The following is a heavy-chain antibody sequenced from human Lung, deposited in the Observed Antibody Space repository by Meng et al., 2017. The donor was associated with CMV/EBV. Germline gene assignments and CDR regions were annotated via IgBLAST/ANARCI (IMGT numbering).Heavy chain of an antibody. V-gene: IGHV1-69*10. J-gene: IGHJ5*02. CDR3: AREIVVVPAALNWFDP. Sequence: QVRLVQSGAEGKKPGSSVKVSCKASGGTFSSYAISWVRQAPGQGLEWMGGIIPILGIANYAQKFQGRVTITADKSTSTAYMELSSLRSEDTAVYYCAREIVVVPAALNWFDPWGQGTLVTVSS. CDR1: GGTFSSYA. D-gene: IGHD2-2*01. CDR2: IIPILGIA.